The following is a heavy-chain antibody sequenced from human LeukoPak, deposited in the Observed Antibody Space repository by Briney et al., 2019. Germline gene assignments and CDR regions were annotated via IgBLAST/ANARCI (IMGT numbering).Heavy chain of an antibody. CDR1: GGSITSTYYY. Sequence: PSETLSLTCTVSGGSITSTYYYWGWIRQPPGKGLEWIGSIYYSGSTYYNPSLKSRVTISVDTSRNQFSLRLSSVTAADTAVYYCARGRYCSSTSCYLSYGPQSYYYYYYMDVWGKGTTVTVSS. V-gene: IGHV4-39*07. J-gene: IGHJ6*03. CDR2: IYYSGST. D-gene: IGHD2-2*01. CDR3: ARGRYCSSTSCYLSYGPQSYYYYYYMDV.